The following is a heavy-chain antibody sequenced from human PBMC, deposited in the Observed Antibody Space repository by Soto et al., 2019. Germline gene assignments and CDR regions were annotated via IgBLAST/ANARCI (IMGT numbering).Heavy chain of an antibody. CDR1: GFTFRSYA. J-gene: IGHJ5*02. Sequence: QVQLVESGGGVVQPGRSLRLSCAASGFTFRSYAMHWVRQAPGKGLEWVAVISYDENNRNYTDSVKGRFTISRDHSKNTLYLQVNSLRAEDTAVYYCARAMDTAMASKDNWFDPWGQGTLVTVSS. V-gene: IGHV3-30-3*01. CDR2: ISYDENNR. D-gene: IGHD5-18*01. CDR3: ARAMDTAMASKDNWFDP.